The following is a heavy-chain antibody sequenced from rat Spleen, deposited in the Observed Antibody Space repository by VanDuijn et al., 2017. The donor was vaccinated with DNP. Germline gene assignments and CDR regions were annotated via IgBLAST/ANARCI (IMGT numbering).Heavy chain of an antibody. CDR2: INYSGYT. Sequence: EVQLQESGSGLVKPSQSLSLTCSVTGYSITSNYWGWIRKFPGNKMEWIGHINYSGYTSYNPSLKSRISITRDTSKNQFFLQLNSVTTEDTATYYCASEDYGYNRNWFAYWGQGTLVTVSS. D-gene: IGHD1-9*01. CDR3: ASEDYGYNRNWFAY. J-gene: IGHJ3*01. V-gene: IGHV3-1*01. CDR1: GYSITSNY.